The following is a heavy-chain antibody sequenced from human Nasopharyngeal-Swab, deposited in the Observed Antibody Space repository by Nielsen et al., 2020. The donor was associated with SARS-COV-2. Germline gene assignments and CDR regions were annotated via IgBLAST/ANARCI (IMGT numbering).Heavy chain of an antibody. Sequence: SETLSLTCSVSGGSISSGSYYCSWIRQPAGKGLEWIGRIYTSGSTNYNPSLKSRVTMSVDTSKNQFSLKLSSVTAADTAVYYCARDQDYYDFWSGYLGSYGMDVWGQGTTVTVSS. CDR3: ARDQDYYDFWSGYLGSYGMDV. D-gene: IGHD3-3*01. J-gene: IGHJ6*02. V-gene: IGHV4-61*02. CDR1: GGSISSGSYY. CDR2: IYTSGST.